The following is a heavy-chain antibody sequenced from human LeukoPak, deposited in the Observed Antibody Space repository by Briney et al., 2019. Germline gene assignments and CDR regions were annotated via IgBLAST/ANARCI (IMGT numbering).Heavy chain of an antibody. CDR1: GGSISSGDYY. V-gene: IGHV4-30-4*01. CDR2: IYYSGST. CDR3: ASPYYYDSSGSP. J-gene: IGHJ5*02. D-gene: IGHD3-22*01. Sequence: SETLSLTCTVSGGSISSGDYYWRWLRQPPGKGLEWIGYIYYSGSTYYNPSLKSRVTISVDTSKNQFSLKLSSVTAADTAVYYCASPYYYDSSGSPWGQGTLVTVSS.